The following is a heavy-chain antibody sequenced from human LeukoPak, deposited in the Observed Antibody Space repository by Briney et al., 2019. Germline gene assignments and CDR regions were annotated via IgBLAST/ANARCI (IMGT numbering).Heavy chain of an antibody. CDR1: GFTFSSYS. CDR3: ARDVVCGGDCYSAGWFDP. CDR2: IYSGGST. Sequence: GGSLRLSCAASGFTFSSYSMNWVRQAPGKGLEWVSVIYSGGSTYYADSVKGRFTISRDNSKNTLYLQMNSLRAEDTAVYYCARDVVCGGDCYSAGWFDPWGQGTLVTVSS. V-gene: IGHV3-66*01. J-gene: IGHJ5*02. D-gene: IGHD2-21*02.